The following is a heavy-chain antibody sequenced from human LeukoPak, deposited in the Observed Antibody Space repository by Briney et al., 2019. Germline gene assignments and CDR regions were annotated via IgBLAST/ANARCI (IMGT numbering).Heavy chain of an antibody. CDR1: GYTFTGYY. V-gene: IGHV1-2*06. CDR2: INPNSGGT. J-gene: IGHJ4*02. Sequence: ASVKVSCKASGYTFTGYYMHWVRQAPGQGLEWMGRINPNSGGTNYAQKFQGRVTMTRDTSISTAYMELSRLRSDDTAVYYYARDKTIFGVVTLYYWGQGTLVTVSS. CDR3: ARDKTIFGVVTLYY. D-gene: IGHD3-3*01.